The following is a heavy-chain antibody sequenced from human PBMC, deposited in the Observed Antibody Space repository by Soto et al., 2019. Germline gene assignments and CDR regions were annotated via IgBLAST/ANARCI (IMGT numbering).Heavy chain of an antibody. CDR2: IYHSGST. J-gene: IGHJ6*02. CDR1: GGSISSSNW. Sequence: QVQLQESGPGLVKPSGTLSLTCAVSGGSISSSNWWSWVRQPQGKGLEWIGEIYHSGSTNYNPSLKSRVTISVDKSKNQSSLKLSSVTAAYTAVYYCARSYSSSWYYYGMDVWGQGTTVTVSS. CDR3: ARSYSSSWYYYGMDV. V-gene: IGHV4-4*02. D-gene: IGHD6-13*01.